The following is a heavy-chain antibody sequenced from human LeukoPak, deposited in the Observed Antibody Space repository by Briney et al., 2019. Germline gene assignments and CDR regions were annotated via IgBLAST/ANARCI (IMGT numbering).Heavy chain of an antibody. D-gene: IGHD2-15*01. Sequence: PSETLSLTCTVSGVSISSNNYYWGWIRQPPGKGLEWIQTFYYSGSTYYDPSLKSRDTISVDTSKNQFSLKLSSVTAADTAVYYCARGGTFDTFAIWGQGTMVTVSS. V-gene: IGHV4-39*01. CDR3: ARGGTFDTFAI. CDR2: FYYSGST. J-gene: IGHJ3*02. CDR1: GVSISSNNYY.